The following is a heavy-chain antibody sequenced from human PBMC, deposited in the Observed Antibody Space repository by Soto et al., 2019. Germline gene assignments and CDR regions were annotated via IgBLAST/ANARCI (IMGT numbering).Heavy chain of an antibody. D-gene: IGHD3-10*01. CDR2: ISGSGGST. V-gene: IGHV3-23*01. J-gene: IGHJ4*02. Sequence: HPGGSLRLSCAASGFTFSSYAMSWVRQAPGKGLEWVSAISGSGGSTYYADSVKGRFTISRDNSKNTLYLQMNSLRAEDTAVYYCAKYYGYARSNFDYWGQGTLVTVSS. CDR3: AKYYGYARSNFDY. CDR1: GFTFSSYA.